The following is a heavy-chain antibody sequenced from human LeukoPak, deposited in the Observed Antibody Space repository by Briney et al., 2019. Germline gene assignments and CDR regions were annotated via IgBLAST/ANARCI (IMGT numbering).Heavy chain of an antibody. J-gene: IGHJ6*03. CDR3: ARGPPRGKYYYMDV. Sequence: PGGSLRLSSAASGFTFSSFDMHWVRQPTGQGLEWVSTIGTASDTYYPGSVEGRFTLPRDNAKNSLYLQMNSLTAGDTAVYYCARGPPRGKYYYMDVWGKGTTVTVSS. CDR2: IGTASDT. CDR1: GFTFSSFD. V-gene: IGHV3-13*01. D-gene: IGHD1-1*01.